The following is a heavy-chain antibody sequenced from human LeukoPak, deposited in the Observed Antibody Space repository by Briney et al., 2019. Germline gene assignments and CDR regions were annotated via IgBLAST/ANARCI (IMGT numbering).Heavy chain of an antibody. V-gene: IGHV1-18*01. CDR1: GHTFTSYD. CDR2: ISAYNGNT. Sequence: ASVKVSCKASGHTFTSYDISWVRQAPGQGLEWMGWISAYNGNTNYAQKLQGRVTMTTDTSTSTAYMELRSLRSDDTPVYYCARDLSSSSGYGYWGQGTLVTVSS. D-gene: IGHD3-22*01. J-gene: IGHJ4*02. CDR3: ARDLSSSSGYGY.